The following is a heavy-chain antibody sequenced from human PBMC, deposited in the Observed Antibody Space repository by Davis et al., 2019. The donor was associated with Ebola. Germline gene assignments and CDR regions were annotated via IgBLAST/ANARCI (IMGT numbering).Heavy chain of an antibody. Sequence: HTGGSLRLSCAASGFTFSTYWMHWVRHSPGKGLEWVSRINGHGSTTNYADSVKGRITISRDNAKNTLYLQINSLRAEDTAMYYCARDRNPYGLDVWGQGTTVTVS. D-gene: IGHD1-14*01. CDR1: GFTFSTYW. V-gene: IGHV3-74*01. CDR2: INGHGSTT. CDR3: ARDRNPYGLDV. J-gene: IGHJ6*02.